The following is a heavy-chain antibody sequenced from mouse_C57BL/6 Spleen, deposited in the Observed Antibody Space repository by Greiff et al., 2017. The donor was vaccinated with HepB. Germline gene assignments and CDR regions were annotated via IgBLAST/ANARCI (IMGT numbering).Heavy chain of an antibody. CDR2: ISYSGST. CDR1: GYSITSGYD. V-gene: IGHV3-1*01. CDR3: ARERTYWYFDV. J-gene: IGHJ1*03. Sequence: EVQLQQSGPGMVKPSQSLSLTCTVTGYSITSGYDWHWIRHFPGNKLEWMGYISYSGSTNYNPSLKSRISITHDTSKNHFFLKLNSVTTEDTATYYCARERTYWYFDVWGTGTTVTVSS.